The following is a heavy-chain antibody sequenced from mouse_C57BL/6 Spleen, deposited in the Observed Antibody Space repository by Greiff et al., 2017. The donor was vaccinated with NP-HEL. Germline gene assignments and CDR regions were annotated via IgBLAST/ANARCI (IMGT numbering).Heavy chain of an antibody. J-gene: IGHJ1*03. V-gene: IGHV5-6*01. D-gene: IGHD1-1*01. Sequence: EVMLVESGGDLVKPGGSLKLSCAASGFTFSSYGMSWVRQTPDKRLEWVATISSGGSYTYYPDSVKGRFTISRDNAKNTLYLQMSSLKSEDTAMYYCARVYGSSYVDWYFDVWGTGTTVTVSS. CDR2: ISSGGSYT. CDR1: GFTFSSYG. CDR3: ARVYGSSYVDWYFDV.